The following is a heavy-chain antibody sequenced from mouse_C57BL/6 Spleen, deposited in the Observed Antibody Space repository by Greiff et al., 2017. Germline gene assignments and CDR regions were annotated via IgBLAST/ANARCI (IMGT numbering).Heavy chain of an antibody. V-gene: IGHV2-6-1*01. Sequence: VKLVESGPGLVAPSPSLSISCTASGFSLTSYGVHWVRQPPGKGLEWLVVIWSDGSTTYKSALNSRLSISKDNSKSQVFLKMSSLQTDDTAMYYCARHELRLPFAYWGQGALVTVSA. D-gene: IGHD3-2*02. CDR2: IWSDGST. CDR1: GFSLTSYG. CDR3: ARHELRLPFAY. J-gene: IGHJ3*01.